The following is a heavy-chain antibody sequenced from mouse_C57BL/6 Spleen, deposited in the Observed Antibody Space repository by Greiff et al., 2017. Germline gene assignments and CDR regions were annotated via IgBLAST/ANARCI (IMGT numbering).Heavy chain of an antibody. CDR2: ISNGGGST. Sequence: EVKLEESGGGLVQPGGSLKLSCAASGFTFSDYYMYWVRQTPEKRLEWVAYISNGGGSTYYPDTVKGRFTISRDNAKNTLYLQMSRLKSEDTAMYYCARHPYGSSEDYAMDYWGQGTSVTVSS. CDR1: GFTFSDYY. D-gene: IGHD1-1*01. CDR3: ARHPYGSSEDYAMDY. V-gene: IGHV5-12*01. J-gene: IGHJ4*01.